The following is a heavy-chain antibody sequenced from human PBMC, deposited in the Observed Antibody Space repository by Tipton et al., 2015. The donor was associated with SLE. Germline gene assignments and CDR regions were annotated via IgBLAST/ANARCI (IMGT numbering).Heavy chain of an antibody. CDR3: ARGQFSAFDV. Sequence: GLVKPSQTLSLACAISGDSISSDGVAWNWIRQSPSRGLEWLGRTYYMSKWYNDYALSVKSRLTINPDTSKNQFSLHLNSVTPEDTALYYCARGQFSAFDVWGQGILVTASS. J-gene: IGHJ3*01. CDR1: GDSISSDGVA. D-gene: IGHD4-11*01. CDR2: TYYMSKWYN. V-gene: IGHV6-1*01.